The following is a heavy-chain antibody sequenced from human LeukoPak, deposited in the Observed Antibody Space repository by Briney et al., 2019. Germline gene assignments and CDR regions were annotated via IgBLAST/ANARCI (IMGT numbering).Heavy chain of an antibody. CDR2: ISGSGGST. CDR1: GFTFSSYA. D-gene: IGHD3-10*01. Sequence: GGSLRLSCAASGFTFSSYAMSWVRQAPGKGLEWVSAISGSGGSTYYADSVKGRFTISRDNSKNTLYLQMNSLRAEDTAVYYCAKWLGGWFLSSMYYFDYWGQGTLVTVSS. V-gene: IGHV3-23*01. CDR3: AKWLGGWFLSSMYYFDY. J-gene: IGHJ4*02.